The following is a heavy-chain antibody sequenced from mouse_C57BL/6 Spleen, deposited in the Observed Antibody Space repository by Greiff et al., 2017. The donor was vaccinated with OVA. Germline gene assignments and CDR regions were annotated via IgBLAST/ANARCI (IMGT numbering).Heavy chain of an antibody. CDR1: GFTFSDYY. CDR2: INYDGSST. Sequence: EVQVVESEGGLVQPGSSMKLSCTASGFTFSDYYMAWVRQVPEKGLEWVANINYDGSSTYYLDSLKSRFIISRDNAKNILYLQMSSLKSEDTATYYCARVSYDGYFDYWGQGTTLTVSS. CDR3: ARVSYDGYFDY. J-gene: IGHJ2*01. V-gene: IGHV5-16*01. D-gene: IGHD2-3*01.